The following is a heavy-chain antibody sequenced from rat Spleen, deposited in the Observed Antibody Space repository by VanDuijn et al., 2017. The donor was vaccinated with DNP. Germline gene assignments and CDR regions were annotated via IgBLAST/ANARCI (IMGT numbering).Heavy chain of an antibody. CDR1: GFTFSYYG. D-gene: IGHD1-12*03. J-gene: IGHJ2*01. CDR3: TTDYYDGYYHSY. V-gene: IGHV5-20*01. CDR2: MRYDGSSP. Sequence: EVQLVESGGGLVQPGRSLKLSCAASGFTFSYYGMAWVRQAPKKGLEWVAYMRYDGSSPYYRDSVKGRLPISRDNAKSSLYLQMDSLRSEDTATYYCTTDYYDGYYHSYWGQGVMVTVSS.